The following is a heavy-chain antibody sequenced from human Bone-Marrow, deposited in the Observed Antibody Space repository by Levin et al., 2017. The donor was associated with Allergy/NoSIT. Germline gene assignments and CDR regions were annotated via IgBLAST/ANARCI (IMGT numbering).Heavy chain of an antibody. CDR1: GFTFSSYW. CDR3: ARAVDSGSFVDY. J-gene: IGHJ4*02. D-gene: IGHD1-26*01. Sequence: LSLTCAASGFTFSSYWMHWVRQAPGKGLVWVSRINGDGSTTSYADSVKGRVTISRDNAKSSLFLQMNSLRADDTAVYYCARAVDSGSFVDYWGQGTLVTVSS. V-gene: IGHV3-74*01. CDR2: INGDGSTT.